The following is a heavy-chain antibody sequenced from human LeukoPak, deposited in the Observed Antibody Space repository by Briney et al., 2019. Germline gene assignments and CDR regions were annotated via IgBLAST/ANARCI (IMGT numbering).Heavy chain of an antibody. CDR3: ATITPPDDSSGYYSDY. CDR2: IYYSGNT. Sequence: SETLSLTCTVSGGSISSYYWSWIRQPPGKGLEWIGYIYYSGNTNYNPSLKSRVTISVDTSKNQFSLKLSSVTAADTAVYYCATITPPDDSSGYYSDYWGQGTLVTVSS. CDR1: GGSISSYY. D-gene: IGHD3-22*01. J-gene: IGHJ4*02. V-gene: IGHV4-59*01.